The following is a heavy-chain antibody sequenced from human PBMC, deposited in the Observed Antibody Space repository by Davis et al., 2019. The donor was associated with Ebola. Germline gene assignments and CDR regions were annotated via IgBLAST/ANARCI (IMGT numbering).Heavy chain of an antibody. CDR2: INPNSGGT. Sequence: ASVKVSCKASGYTFTGYYMHWVRQAPGQGFEWMGWINPNSGGTNYAQKFQGRVTMTRDTSISTAYMELSRLRSDDTAVYYCASYDFWSGPSYYYYYGMDIWGQGTTVTVSS. CDR3: ASYDFWSGPSYYYYYGMDI. CDR1: GYTFTGYY. J-gene: IGHJ6*02. D-gene: IGHD3-3*01. V-gene: IGHV1-2*02.